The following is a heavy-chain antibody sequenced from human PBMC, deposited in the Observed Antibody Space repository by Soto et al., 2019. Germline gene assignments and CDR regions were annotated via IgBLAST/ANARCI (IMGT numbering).Heavy chain of an antibody. CDR2: ISAYNGNT. J-gene: IGHJ3*02. V-gene: IGHV1-18*01. Sequence: QVQLVQSGAEVKKPGASVKVSCKASGYTFTSYGISWVRQAPGPGLEWLGWISAYNGNTNYAQKLQGRVTMTTDTSTSTAYLELRSLRSDDTAVYYCAREGPSDGYGDYGDAFDILGQGTMVTVSS. CDR3: AREGPSDGYGDYGDAFDI. CDR1: GYTFTSYG. D-gene: IGHD4-17*01.